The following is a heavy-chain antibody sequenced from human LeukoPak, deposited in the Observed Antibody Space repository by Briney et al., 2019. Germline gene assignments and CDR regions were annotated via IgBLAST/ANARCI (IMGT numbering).Heavy chain of an antibody. Sequence: PGGSLRLSCAASGFTFSDFYMTWIRQAPGKGLEWVSYISNRGSTIHYADSVRGRFTISRDNAKKSLYLQMNSLRAEDTAVHYCARSADRSGYFREITLYYFDYWGQGTLVTVSS. D-gene: IGHD3-22*01. J-gene: IGHJ4*02. CDR3: ARSADRSGYFREITLYYFDY. CDR1: GFTFSDFY. CDR2: ISNRGSTI. V-gene: IGHV3-11*01.